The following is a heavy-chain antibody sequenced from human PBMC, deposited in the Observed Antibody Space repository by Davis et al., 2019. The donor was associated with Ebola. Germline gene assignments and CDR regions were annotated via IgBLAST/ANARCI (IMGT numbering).Heavy chain of an antibody. V-gene: IGHV3-23*01. Sequence: PGGSLRLSCTDSVITFSSYAMTWVRQAPGKGLEWVSAISGSGGSTYYADSVKGRFTISRDNSKNTLYLQMNSLRAEDTAVYYCAKVDDYVWGSYRSQYFDYWGQGTLVTVSS. J-gene: IGHJ4*02. D-gene: IGHD3-16*02. CDR3: AKVDDYVWGSYRSQYFDY. CDR2: ISGSGGST. CDR1: VITFSSYA.